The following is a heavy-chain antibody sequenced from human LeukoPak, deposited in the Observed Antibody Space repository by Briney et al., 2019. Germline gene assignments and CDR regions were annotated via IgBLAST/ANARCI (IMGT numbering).Heavy chain of an antibody. J-gene: IGHJ4*02. CDR1: GFTFSSYS. CDR3: ARAGGDTAMVTY. Sequence: GGSLRLSCAASGFTFSSYSMNWVRQAPGKGLEWVSSISSSSSYIYYADSVKGRFTISRDNAKNSLYLQMNSRRAEDTAVYYCARAGGDTAMVTYWGQGTLVTVSS. CDR2: ISSSSSYI. D-gene: IGHD5-18*01. V-gene: IGHV3-21*01.